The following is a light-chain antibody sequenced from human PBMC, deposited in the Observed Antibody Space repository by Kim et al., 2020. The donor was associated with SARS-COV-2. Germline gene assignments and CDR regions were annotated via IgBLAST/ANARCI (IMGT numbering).Light chain of an antibody. V-gene: IGKV3-15*01. CDR3: QQYNKWPRT. Sequence: EIVLTQSPATVSVSPGESATLYCRASQNIGRDLAWFQQKPGQAPGLLISSASTRATGIPVRFSGSGSGTDFTLTITSLESEDFAVYYCQQYNKWPRTFGQGTKLEIK. CDR1: QNIGRD. J-gene: IGKJ1*01. CDR2: SAS.